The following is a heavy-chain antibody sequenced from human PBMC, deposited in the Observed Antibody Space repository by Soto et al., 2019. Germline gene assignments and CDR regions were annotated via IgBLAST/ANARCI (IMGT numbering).Heavy chain of an antibody. CDR2: INPNSGGT. Sequence: ASVKVSCKASGYTFTGYYMHWVRQAPGQGLEWMGWINPNSGGTNYAQKFQGWVTMTRDTSISTAYMELSRLRSDDTAVYYCARDLPYSNYPSETASSAILYYGMDVWGQGTTVTV. CDR3: ARDLPYSNYPSETASSAILYYGMDV. CDR1: GYTFTGYY. V-gene: IGHV1-2*04. D-gene: IGHD4-4*01. J-gene: IGHJ6*02.